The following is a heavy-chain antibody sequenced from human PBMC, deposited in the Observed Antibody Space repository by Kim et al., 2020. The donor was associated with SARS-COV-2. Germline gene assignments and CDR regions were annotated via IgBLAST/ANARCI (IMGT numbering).Heavy chain of an antibody. D-gene: IGHD1-20*01. J-gene: IGHJ4*02. Sequence: GESLKISCKGSGYDFITSGYSFTSYWISWVRQMPGKGLEWMGRIDPHDSVPKYSPSFQGHISISVDKSIDTAYLQWTSLRASDTAMYYCAKHRYNWNAPIIDHWGQGTLVTVSS. CDR1: GYDFITSGYSFTSYW. CDR2: IDPHDSVP. CDR3: AKHRYNWNAPIIDH. V-gene: IGHV5-10-1*01.